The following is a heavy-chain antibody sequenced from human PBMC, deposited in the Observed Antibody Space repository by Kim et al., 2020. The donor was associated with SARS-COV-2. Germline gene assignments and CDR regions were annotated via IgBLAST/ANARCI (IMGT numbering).Heavy chain of an antibody. J-gene: IGHJ5*02. CDR1: GFTFSSYW. Sequence: GGSLRLSCAASGFTFSSYWMHWVRQAPGKGLVWVSRINSDGSSTSYADSVKGRFTISRDNAKNTLYLQMNSLRAEDTAVYYCASQAGITMTYNWFDPWGQGTLVTDSS. D-gene: IGHD3-22*01. CDR2: INSDGSST. CDR3: ASQAGITMTYNWFDP. V-gene: IGHV3-74*01.